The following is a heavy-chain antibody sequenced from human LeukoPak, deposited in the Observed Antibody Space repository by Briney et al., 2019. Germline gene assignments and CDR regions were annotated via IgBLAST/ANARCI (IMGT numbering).Heavy chain of an antibody. D-gene: IGHD1-26*01. CDR3: ARLKGATGYFQY. CDR1: GGSISSYY. V-gene: IGHV4-59*08. Sequence: SETLSLTCTVSGGSISSYYWSWIRQPPGKGLEWVGYIYYSGSTNYNPSLKSRVTISVDTSKNQFSLKLSSVTAADTAVYYCARLKGATGYFQYWGQGTLVTVSS. CDR2: IYYSGST. J-gene: IGHJ1*01.